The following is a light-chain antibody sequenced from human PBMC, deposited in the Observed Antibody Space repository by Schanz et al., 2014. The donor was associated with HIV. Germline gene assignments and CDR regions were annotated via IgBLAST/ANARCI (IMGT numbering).Light chain of an antibody. CDR2: GAS. J-gene: IGKJ1*01. Sequence: EIVLTQSPATLSLSPGERATLSCRASQSVSSSYLAWYQQKPGQAPRLLIYGASSRATGIPDRFSGSGSGTDFTLIISRLEPADAAVYYCQQYGGSPTFGQGTKVEIK. CDR1: QSVSSSY. CDR3: QQYGGSPT. V-gene: IGKV3-20*01.